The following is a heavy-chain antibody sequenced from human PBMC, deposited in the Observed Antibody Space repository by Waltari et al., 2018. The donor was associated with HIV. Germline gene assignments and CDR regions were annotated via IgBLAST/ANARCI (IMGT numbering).Heavy chain of an antibody. V-gene: IGHV3-9*01. D-gene: IGHD6-13*01. J-gene: IGHJ4*02. CDR2: ISWNSGSI. CDR1: GFTFDDYA. CDR3: AKDIAAAGLGALDY. Sequence: EVQLVVSGGGLVQLGRSLRLSCAAYGFTFDDYAMHWGRQAPGKGLEWVSGISWNSGSIGYADSVKGRFTISRDNAKNSLYLQMNSLRAEDTALYYCAKDIAAAGLGALDYWGQGTLVTVSS.